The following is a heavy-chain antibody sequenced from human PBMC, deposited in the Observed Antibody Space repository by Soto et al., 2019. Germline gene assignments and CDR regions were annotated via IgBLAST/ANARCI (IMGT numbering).Heavy chain of an antibody. CDR3: ARDELLWFGDQGGFDY. CDR2: ISAYNGNT. CDR1: GYTFTSYG. Sequence: ASVKVSCKASGYTFTSYGISWVRQAPGQGLEWMGWISAYNGNTSYAQKLQGRVTMTTDTSTSTAYMELRSLRSDDTAVYYCARDELLWFGDQGGFDYWGQGTLVTVSS. D-gene: IGHD3-10*01. J-gene: IGHJ4*02. V-gene: IGHV1-18*04.